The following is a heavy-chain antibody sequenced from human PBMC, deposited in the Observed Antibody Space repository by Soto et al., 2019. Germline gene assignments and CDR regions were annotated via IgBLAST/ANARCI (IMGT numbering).Heavy chain of an antibody. CDR1: GGSISSGEYY. CDR2: IYYSGST. Sequence: SETLSLTCTVSGGSISSGEYYWSWIRQPPGKGLEWIGYIYYSGSTYYNPSPKSRVTISVDKSKNQFSLKLSSVTAADTAVYYCARVSGSYCYGMDVWGQGITVTVSS. J-gene: IGHJ6*02. D-gene: IGHD1-26*01. V-gene: IGHV4-30-4*01. CDR3: ARVSGSYCYGMDV.